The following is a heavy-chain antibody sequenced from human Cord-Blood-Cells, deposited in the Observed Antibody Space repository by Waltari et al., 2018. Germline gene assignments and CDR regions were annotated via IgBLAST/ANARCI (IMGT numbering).Heavy chain of an antibody. CDR2: MNPNSGNT. V-gene: IGHV1-8*01. J-gene: IGHJ6*02. CDR1: GYTFTSYD. D-gene: IGHD5-18*01. CDR3: AMHERGYSYGYYYYYGMDV. Sequence: QVQLVQSGAEVKKPGASVKVSCKASGYTFTSYDINWVRQATGQGIEWMGWMNPNSGNTGYAQKFQGRVTMTRNTSISTAYMELSSLRSEDTAVYYCAMHERGYSYGYYYYYGMDVWGQGTTVTVSS.